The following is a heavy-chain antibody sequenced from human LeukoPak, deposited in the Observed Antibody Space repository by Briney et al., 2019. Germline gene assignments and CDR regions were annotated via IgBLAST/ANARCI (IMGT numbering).Heavy chain of an antibody. CDR1: GFTFTSYS. CDR3: AKGGKWDVTPFDY. Sequence: GGSLRLSCAASGFTFTSYSMNWVRQAPGKGLEWVSTTSGGGGSTYYADSVKGRFTISRDNSKNTLYLQVNSLRAEDMAVYYCAKGGKWDVTPFDYWGQGTLVTVSS. D-gene: IGHD1-26*01. CDR2: TSGGGGST. V-gene: IGHV3-23*01. J-gene: IGHJ4*02.